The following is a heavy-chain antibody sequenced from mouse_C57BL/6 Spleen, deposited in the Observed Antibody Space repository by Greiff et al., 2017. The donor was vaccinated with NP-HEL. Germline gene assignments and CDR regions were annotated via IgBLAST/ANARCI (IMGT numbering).Heavy chain of an antibody. CDR3: AREDYGSSYAMDY. Sequence: VKLVESGPELVKPGASVKISCKASGYAFSSSWMNWVKQRPGKGLEWIGRIYPGDGDTNYNGKFKGKATLTADKSSSTAYMQLSSLTSEDSAVYFCAREDYGSSYAMDYWGQGTSVTVSS. CDR2: IYPGDGDT. D-gene: IGHD1-1*01. CDR1: GYAFSSSW. V-gene: IGHV1-82*01. J-gene: IGHJ4*01.